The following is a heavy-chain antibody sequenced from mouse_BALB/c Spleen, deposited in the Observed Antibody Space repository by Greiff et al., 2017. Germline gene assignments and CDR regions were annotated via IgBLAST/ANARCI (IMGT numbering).Heavy chain of an antibody. CDR2: ISSGGSYT. Sequence: EVKLVESGGGLVKPGGSLKLSCAASGFTFSSYAMSWVRQSPEKRLEWVAEISSGGSYTYYPDTVTGRFTISRDNAKNTLYLEMSSLRSEDTAMYYCARGITTVVAKEYYFDYWGQGTTLTVSS. J-gene: IGHJ2*01. D-gene: IGHD1-1*01. CDR3: ARGITTVVAKEYYFDY. CDR1: GFTFSSYA. V-gene: IGHV5-9-4*01.